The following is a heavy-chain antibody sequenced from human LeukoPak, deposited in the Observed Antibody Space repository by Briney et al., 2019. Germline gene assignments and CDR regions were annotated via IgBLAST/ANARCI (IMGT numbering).Heavy chain of an antibody. CDR3: ARARGSHDALDI. D-gene: IGHD5-12*01. CDR1: GFSFSDNY. Sequence: GGSLRLSCAASGFSFSDNYMNWVRQAPGKGLEWVSIIYSGGITYYADSVRGRFTLSRHNSENTLYLQMNSLRAEDTAVYYCARARGSHDALDIWGQGTMVTVSS. CDR2: IYSGGIT. J-gene: IGHJ3*02. V-gene: IGHV3-53*04.